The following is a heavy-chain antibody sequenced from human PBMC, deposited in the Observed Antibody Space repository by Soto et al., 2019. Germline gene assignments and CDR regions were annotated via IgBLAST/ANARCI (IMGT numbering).Heavy chain of an antibody. CDR2: ISAYNGNT. CDR1: GYTFTSYG. V-gene: IGHV1-18*01. Sequence: QVQLVQSGAEVKKPGASVKVSCKASGYTFTSYGISWVRQAPGQGLEWMGWISAYNGNTNYAQKLQGRVTMTTDTYTSKAYMELRSLRSDDTAVYYCARGGPTWIQLEYYYYGMDVWGQGTTFTVSS. D-gene: IGHD5-18*01. J-gene: IGHJ6*02. CDR3: ARGGPTWIQLEYYYYGMDV.